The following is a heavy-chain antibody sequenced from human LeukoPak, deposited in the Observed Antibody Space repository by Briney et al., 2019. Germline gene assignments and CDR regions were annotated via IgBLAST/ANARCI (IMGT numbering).Heavy chain of an antibody. D-gene: IGHD3-3*01. J-gene: IGHJ6*03. CDR1: GFTFSSYA. CDR2: ISGSGGST. CDR3: ATEGFWSGYYQLYYYMDV. V-gene: IGHV3-23*01. Sequence: PGGSLRLSCAASGFTFSSYAMSWVRQAPGKGLEWVSAISGSGGSTYYADSVKGRFTISRDNAKNSLYLQMNSLRAEDTAVYYCATEGFWSGYYQLYYYMDVWGKGTTVTVSS.